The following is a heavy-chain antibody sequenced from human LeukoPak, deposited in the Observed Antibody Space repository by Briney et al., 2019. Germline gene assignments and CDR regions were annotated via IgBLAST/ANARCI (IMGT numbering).Heavy chain of an antibody. Sequence: SETLSLTCAVYGGSFRGYYWSWIRQPPGKGLEWIGEINHSGSTNYNPSLKSRVTISVDTSKNQFSLKLSSVTAADTAVYYCASSDGPADYYHSSGYCDYWGQGTLVTVSS. V-gene: IGHV4-34*01. D-gene: IGHD3-22*01. CDR2: INHSGST. CDR3: ASSDGPADYYHSSGYCDY. CDR1: GGSFRGYY. J-gene: IGHJ4*02.